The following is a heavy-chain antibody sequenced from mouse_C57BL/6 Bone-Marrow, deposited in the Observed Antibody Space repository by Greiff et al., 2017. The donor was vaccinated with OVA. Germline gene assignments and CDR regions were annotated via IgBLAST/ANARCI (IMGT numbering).Heavy chain of an antibody. V-gene: IGHV1-15*01. CDR1: GYTFTDYE. Sequence: VQLQQSGAELVRPGASVTLSCKASGYTFTDYEMHWVKQTPVHGLEWIGAIDPETGGTAYNQKFKGKAILTADKSSSTAYMELRSLTSEDSAVYYCTRSHGLYWYFDVGGTGTTVTVSS. D-gene: IGHD1-1*02. CDR2: IDPETGGT. J-gene: IGHJ1*03. CDR3: TRSHGLYWYFDV.